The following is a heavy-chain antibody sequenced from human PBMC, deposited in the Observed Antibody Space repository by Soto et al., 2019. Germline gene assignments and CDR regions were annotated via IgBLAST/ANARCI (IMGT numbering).Heavy chain of an antibody. J-gene: IGHJ4*02. CDR3: ANNPSPQLELPDY. CDR2: INPSGGST. Sequence: ASVKVSCKASGYTFTSYYMHWVRQAPGQGLEWMGIINPSGGSTSYAQKFQGRVTMTRDTSTSTVYMELSRLRSEDTAVYYCANNPSPQLELPDYWGQGTLVTVSS. V-gene: IGHV1-46*01. D-gene: IGHD1-1*01. CDR1: GYTFTSYY.